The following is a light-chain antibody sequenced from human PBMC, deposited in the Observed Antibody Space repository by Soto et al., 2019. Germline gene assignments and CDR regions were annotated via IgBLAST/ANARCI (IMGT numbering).Light chain of an antibody. Sequence: DVQKTKYPSTLSAAVGDRVTITCRASQSISSWLAWYQQKPGKAPKLLIYKASSLESGVPSRFSGSGSGTEFTLTISSLQPDDLATYYCQQYNSLWTFGQGTKVEIK. CDR1: QSISSW. CDR3: QQYNSLWT. J-gene: IGKJ1*01. CDR2: KAS. V-gene: IGKV1-5*03.